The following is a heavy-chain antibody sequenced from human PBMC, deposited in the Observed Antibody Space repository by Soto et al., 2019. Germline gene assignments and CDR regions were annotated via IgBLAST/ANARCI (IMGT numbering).Heavy chain of an antibody. J-gene: IGHJ4*02. V-gene: IGHV4-39*01. D-gene: IGHD2-21*02. CDR1: GGSISTSNYY. Sequence: PSETLSLTCTVSGGSISTSNYYWGWVRQPPGKGLEWIGNIYYSGTTYYNPSLKSRVTISVDTSKNQFSLKLNSVTAADTAVYFCATFVVPASRPTDFDFWGPGILVTVSS. CDR2: IYYSGTT. CDR3: ATFVVPASRPTDFDF.